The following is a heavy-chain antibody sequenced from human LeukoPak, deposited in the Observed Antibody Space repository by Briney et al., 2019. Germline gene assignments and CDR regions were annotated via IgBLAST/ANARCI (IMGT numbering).Heavy chain of an antibody. CDR2: ISSSGSTI. Sequence: GGSLRLSCAASGFTFSSYEMNWVRQAPGKGREWVSYISSSGSTIYYADSVKGRFTISRDNAKNSLYLQMNSLRAEDTAVYYCVTIHVDTAMDYFDYWGQGTLVTVSS. CDR1: GFTFSSYE. CDR3: VTIHVDTAMDYFDY. D-gene: IGHD5-18*01. V-gene: IGHV3-48*03. J-gene: IGHJ4*02.